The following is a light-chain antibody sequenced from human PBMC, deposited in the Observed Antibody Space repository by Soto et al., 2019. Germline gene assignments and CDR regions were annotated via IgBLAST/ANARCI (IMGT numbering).Light chain of an antibody. Sequence: NFMLTQPHSVSESPGKTVTISCTRSSGSIASSYVQWYQQRPGSAPTTVIYEDNQRPSGVPDRFSGSIDSSSNSASLTISGLKTEDEADYYCQSYDSSTHVVFGGGTKLTVL. V-gene: IGLV6-57*04. CDR2: EDN. CDR3: QSYDSSTHVV. J-gene: IGLJ2*01. CDR1: SGSIASSY.